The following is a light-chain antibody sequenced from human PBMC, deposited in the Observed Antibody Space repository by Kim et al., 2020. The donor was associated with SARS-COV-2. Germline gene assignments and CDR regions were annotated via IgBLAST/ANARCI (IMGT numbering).Light chain of an antibody. CDR2: AAS. Sequence: ELVGDRVTITCRTGQSISSQLAWFQQKPGKAHKSLIYAASSLERGVPSKFSGSGSGTDFTLTISSLQPEDFATYYCQQYSRDPVTFGQGTKLEI. J-gene: IGKJ2*01. CDR3: QQYSRDPVT. CDR1: QSISSQ. V-gene: IGKV1-16*02.